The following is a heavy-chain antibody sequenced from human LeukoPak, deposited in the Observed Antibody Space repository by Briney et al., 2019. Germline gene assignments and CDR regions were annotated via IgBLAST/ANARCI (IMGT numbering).Heavy chain of an antibody. CDR3: ARPSGIGVGSNWFDP. Sequence: SVKVSCKASGGTFSSYAISWVRQAPGQGLEWMGGIIPIFGTANYAQKFQGRVTITTDESTSTAYMELSRLRSDDTAVYYCARPSGIGVGSNWFDPWGQGTLVTVSS. D-gene: IGHD3-10*01. CDR1: GGTFSSYA. J-gene: IGHJ5*02. CDR2: IIPIFGTA. V-gene: IGHV1-69*05.